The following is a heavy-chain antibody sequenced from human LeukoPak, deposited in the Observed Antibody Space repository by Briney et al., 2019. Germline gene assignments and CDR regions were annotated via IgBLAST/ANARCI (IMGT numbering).Heavy chain of an antibody. CDR1: GFTFSSYA. V-gene: IGHV3-30-3*01. CDR3: AKDSLDLPLWFGELGSGPGMDV. J-gene: IGHJ6*02. D-gene: IGHD3-10*01. Sequence: GGSLRLSCAASGFTFSSYAMSWVRQAPGKGLEWVAVISYDGSNKYYADSVKGRFTISRDNSKNTLYLQMNSLRAEDTAVYYCAKDSLDLPLWFGELGSGPGMDVWGQGTTVTVSS. CDR2: ISYDGSNK.